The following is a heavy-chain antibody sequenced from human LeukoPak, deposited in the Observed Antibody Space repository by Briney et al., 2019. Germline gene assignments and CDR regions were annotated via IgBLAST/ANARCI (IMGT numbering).Heavy chain of an antibody. V-gene: IGHV3-15*04. CDR2: TVSEIDGGTT. CDR1: GFTFNYAW. J-gene: IGHJ6*02. CDR3: TTDEDWNYARKDV. Sequence: PGGSLRLSCAASGFTFNYAWMSWVRQVPGKGLEWVGQTVSEIDGGTTDYAAPVKGRFTISRDDSKSTLYLQMNSLKIEDAAVYYCTTDEDWNYARKDVWGQGATVIVSS. D-gene: IGHD1-7*01.